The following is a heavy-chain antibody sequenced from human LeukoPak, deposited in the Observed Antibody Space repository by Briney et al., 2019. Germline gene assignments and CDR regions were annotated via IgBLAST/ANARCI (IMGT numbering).Heavy chain of an antibody. CDR2: LSGSGITT. D-gene: IGHD6-19*01. CDR1: GFTFSNSA. V-gene: IGHV3-23*01. J-gene: IGHJ4*01. Sequence: GGSLRLSCAASGFTFSNSAMSWVRQAPGKGLEWVSTLSGSGITTYYADSVKGRFTISRDNSKNTLCLQMNSLRAEDTAVYYCAKGIYSSGWSYFDYWGHGTLVTVSS. CDR3: AKGIYSSGWSYFDY.